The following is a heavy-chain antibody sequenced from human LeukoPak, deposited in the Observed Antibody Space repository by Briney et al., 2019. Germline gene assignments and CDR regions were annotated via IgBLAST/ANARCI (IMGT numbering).Heavy chain of an antibody. CDR3: ASERAGYSSSWPYYYGMDV. Sequence: PGGSLRLSCAASGFTFDDYAMHWVRQAPGKGLEWVSGISWNSGSIGYADSVKGRFTISRDNAKNSLHLQMNSLRAEDTAVYYCASERAGYSSSWPYYYGMDVWGQGTTVTVSS. D-gene: IGHD6-13*01. CDR1: GFTFDDYA. J-gene: IGHJ6*02. CDR2: ISWNSGSI. V-gene: IGHV3-9*01.